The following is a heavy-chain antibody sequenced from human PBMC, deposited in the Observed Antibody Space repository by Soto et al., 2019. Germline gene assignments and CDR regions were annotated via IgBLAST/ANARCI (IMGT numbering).Heavy chain of an antibody. D-gene: IGHD2-2*01. J-gene: IGHJ3*02. Sequence: PGGYLRLSCAASGFTFSNSDMNWVRQAPGKGLEWVSGVSWNGSRTHYADSVKGRFIISRDNSRNFLYQQMNSLRPEDMAVYYCVRPVGSVVVPVASFEQWPPGAIDIRGPGTMVTVS. CDR1: GFTFSNSD. CDR2: VSWNGSRT. V-gene: IGHV3-35*01. CDR3: VRPVGSVVVPVASFEQWPPGAIDI.